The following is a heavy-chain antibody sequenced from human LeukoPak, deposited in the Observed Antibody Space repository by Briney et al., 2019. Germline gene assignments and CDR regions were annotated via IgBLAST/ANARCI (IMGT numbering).Heavy chain of an antibody. CDR3: ARFPQTYYDFWSGYYRSFDY. CDR1: GYSFTSDW. Sequence: GESLKISCKGSGYSFTSDWISWVRQVPGKGLEWMGRIEPSDSYTNYSPSFQGHVTISADKSISTAYLQWSSLKASDTAMYYCARFPQTYYDFWSGYYRSFDYWGQGTLVTVSS. J-gene: IGHJ4*02. CDR2: IEPSDSYT. D-gene: IGHD3-3*01. V-gene: IGHV5-10-1*01.